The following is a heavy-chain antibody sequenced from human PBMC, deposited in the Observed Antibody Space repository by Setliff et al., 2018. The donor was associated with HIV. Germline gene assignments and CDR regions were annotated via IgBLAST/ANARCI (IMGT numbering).Heavy chain of an antibody. CDR2: IKQDGSEK. Sequence: PGGSMRLSCAASGFTFSSYWMSWVRKAPGKGLEWVANIKQDGSEKYYVDSVKGRFTISRDNAKNSLYLQMNILRADDTAIYYCARAGTWRSPEAFNMWSQGTMVTVSS. CDR1: GFTFSSYW. CDR3: ARAGTWRSPEAFNM. D-gene: IGHD3-10*01. V-gene: IGHV3-7*03. J-gene: IGHJ3*02.